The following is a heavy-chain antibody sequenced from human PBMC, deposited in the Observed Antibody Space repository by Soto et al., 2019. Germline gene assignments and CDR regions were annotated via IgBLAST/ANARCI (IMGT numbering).Heavy chain of an antibody. J-gene: IGHJ4*02. CDR3: ARERSSGWGVDY. Sequence: QVQLVQSGAEVKKPGASVKVSCKASGYTFTSYDINWVRQATGQGLEWMGWMNPNSGNTGYAQKXXGXLTKTRNTSISTAYMELSSLRSWDTAVYYCARERSSGWGVDYWGQGTLVTVSS. CDR2: MNPNSGNT. CDR1: GYTFTSYD. V-gene: IGHV1-8*01. D-gene: IGHD6-19*01.